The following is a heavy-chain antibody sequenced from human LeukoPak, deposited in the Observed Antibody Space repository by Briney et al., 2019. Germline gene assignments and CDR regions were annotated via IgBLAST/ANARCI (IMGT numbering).Heavy chain of an antibody. Sequence: GGSLRLSCEASGSGFTFGNLGMSWVRQAPGKGLEWLSGISGSGYYTYYADSVKGRFTISRDNSKNTLYIEMNSLRAEDTAVYYCAKDGSWGDYYFYFYMDVWGKGTTVTVSS. J-gene: IGHJ6*03. CDR1: GSGFTFGNLG. V-gene: IGHV3-23*01. CDR3: AKDGSWGDYYFYFYMDV. D-gene: IGHD3-16*01. CDR2: ISGSGYYT.